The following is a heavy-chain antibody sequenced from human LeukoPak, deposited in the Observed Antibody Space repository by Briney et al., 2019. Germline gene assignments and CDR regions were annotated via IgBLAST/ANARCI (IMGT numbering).Heavy chain of an antibody. CDR3: ARDFDDSSGYAGDAFDI. CDR2: ISRNGLRT. J-gene: IGHJ3*02. V-gene: IGHV3-64*01. D-gene: IGHD3-22*01. Sequence: PGGSLRLSCAASGFTFSSYAMHWVRQAPGKGLEYVSGISRNGLRTYYANSVKGRFTISRDTSKSTLYLQMGSLRAEDMAVYYCARDFDDSSGYAGDAFDIWGQGTMVTVSS. CDR1: GFTFSSYA.